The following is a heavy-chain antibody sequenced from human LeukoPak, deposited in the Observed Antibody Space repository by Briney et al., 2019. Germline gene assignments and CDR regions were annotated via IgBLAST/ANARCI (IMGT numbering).Heavy chain of an antibody. CDR3: AKGSYGSGSYVDY. J-gene: IGHJ4*02. D-gene: IGHD3-10*01. CDR2: ISWNSGYI. CDR1: GFTFGDYA. Sequence: GRSLRLSCAASGFTFGDYAMHWVRQAPGKGLEWVSGISWNSGYIGYEDSVKGRFTISRDNAKISLYLQMNSLRAEDTALYYCAKGSYGSGSYVDYWGQGTLITVSS. V-gene: IGHV3-9*01.